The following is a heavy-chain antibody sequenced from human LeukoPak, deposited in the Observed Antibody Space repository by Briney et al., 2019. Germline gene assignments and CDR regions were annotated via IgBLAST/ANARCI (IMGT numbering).Heavy chain of an antibody. D-gene: IGHD1-1*01. CDR3: AREVWSASLYFDY. CDR2: ISSSSSYI. J-gene: IGHJ4*02. Sequence: PGGSLRLSCAASGFTFSSYSMNWVRQAPGKGLEWVSSISSSSSYIYYADSVKGRFTISRDNAENSLYLQMNSLRAEDTAVYYCAREVWSASLYFDYWGQGTLVTVSS. V-gene: IGHV3-21*01. CDR1: GFTFSSYS.